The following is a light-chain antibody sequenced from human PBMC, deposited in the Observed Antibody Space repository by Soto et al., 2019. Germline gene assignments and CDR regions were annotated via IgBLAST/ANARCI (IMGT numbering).Light chain of an antibody. Sequence: EIVLTQSPATLSLSPGERATLSCRASQSVFSYLAWYQLRPGQAPRLLISGASSRATGIPDRISGSGSGTDFTLTITRVEPEDSAMYYCQHYVGSPTFGQGTKVEIK. CDR1: QSVFSY. J-gene: IGKJ1*01. CDR3: QHYVGSPT. CDR2: GAS. V-gene: IGKV3-20*01.